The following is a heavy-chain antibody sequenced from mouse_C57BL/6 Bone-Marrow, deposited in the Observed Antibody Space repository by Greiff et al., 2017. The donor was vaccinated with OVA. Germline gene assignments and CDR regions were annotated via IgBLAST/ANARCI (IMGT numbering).Heavy chain of an antibody. D-gene: IGHD3-2*02. J-gene: IGHJ3*01. CDR1: GFNIKDDY. Sequence: VQLQQSGAELVRPGASVKLSCTASGFNIKDDYMHWVKQRPEQGLEWIGWIDPENGDTEYASKFQGKATITADTSSNTAYLQLSSLTSEDTAVYCCTRQLRPAWFAYWGQGTLVTVSA. V-gene: IGHV14-4*01. CDR3: TRQLRPAWFAY. CDR2: IDPENGDT.